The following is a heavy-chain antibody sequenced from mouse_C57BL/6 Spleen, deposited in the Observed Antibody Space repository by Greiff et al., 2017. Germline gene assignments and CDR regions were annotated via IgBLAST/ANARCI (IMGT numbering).Heavy chain of an antibody. CDR1: GYTFTDYE. Sequence: QVQLKESGAELVRPGASVTLSCKASGYTFTDYEMHWVKQTPVHGLEWIGAIDPETGGTAYNQKFKGKAILTADKSSSTASMELRSLTSEDSAVYYCTRGGDSSGYWGQGTTLTVSS. CDR2: IDPETGGT. D-gene: IGHD3-2*02. V-gene: IGHV1-15*01. J-gene: IGHJ2*01. CDR3: TRGGDSSGY.